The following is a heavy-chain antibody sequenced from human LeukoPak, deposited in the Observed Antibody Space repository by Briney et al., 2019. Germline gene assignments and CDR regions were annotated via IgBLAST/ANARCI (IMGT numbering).Heavy chain of an antibody. Sequence: PGGSLRLXCAASGFTFSSYGMHWVRQAPGKGLEWVAVIWYDGSNKYYADSVKGRFTISRDNSKNTLYLQMNSLRAEDTAVYYCAKGAARHYYYYYMDVRGKGTTVTVSS. D-gene: IGHD6-25*01. CDR1: GFTFSSYG. J-gene: IGHJ6*03. CDR2: IWYDGSNK. CDR3: AKGAARHYYYYYMDV. V-gene: IGHV3-33*06.